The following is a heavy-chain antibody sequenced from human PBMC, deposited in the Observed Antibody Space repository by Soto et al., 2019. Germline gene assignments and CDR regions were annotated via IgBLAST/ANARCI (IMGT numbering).Heavy chain of an antibody. J-gene: IGHJ4*02. D-gene: IGHD6-19*01. Sequence: QVQLVESGGGVVQPGRSLRLSCAASGYSFRSYAMHWVRQAPGKGLEWVAVISYGGSDEYYADSVKGRFTISRDNSKNTVDLQMNGLRVDDAAVYYCAGPYDGGWYPDQIDCWGQGALVTVSS. CDR1: GYSFRSYA. CDR2: ISYGGSDE. CDR3: AGPYDGGWYPDQIDC. V-gene: IGHV3-30*03.